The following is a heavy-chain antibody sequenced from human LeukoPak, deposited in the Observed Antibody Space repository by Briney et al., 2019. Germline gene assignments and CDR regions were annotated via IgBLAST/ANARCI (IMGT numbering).Heavy chain of an antibody. CDR3: ARDDSSGLLDY. V-gene: IGHV1-2*02. CDR2: INPNSGGT. D-gene: IGHD3-22*01. J-gene: IGHJ4*02. CDR1: GYTFTGYY. Sequence: ASVTVSCKASGYTFTGYYMHWVRQAPGQGLEWMGWINPNSGGTNYARKFQGRVTMTRDTSISTAYMELSRLRSDDTAVYYCARDDSSGLLDYWGQGTLVTVSS.